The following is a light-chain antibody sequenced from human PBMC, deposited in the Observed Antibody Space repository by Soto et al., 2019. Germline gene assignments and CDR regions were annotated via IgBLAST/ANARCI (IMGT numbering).Light chain of an antibody. CDR3: QTWGTGIWV. Sequence: QPVLTQSPSASASLGASVKLTCTLSSGHSSYAIAWHQQQPEKGPRYLMKLNSDDSHSKGDGIPDRFSGSSSGAERYLTISSLQSEDEADYYCQTWGTGIWVFGGGTKVTVL. J-gene: IGLJ3*02. CDR1: SGHSSYA. V-gene: IGLV4-69*01. CDR2: LNSDDSH.